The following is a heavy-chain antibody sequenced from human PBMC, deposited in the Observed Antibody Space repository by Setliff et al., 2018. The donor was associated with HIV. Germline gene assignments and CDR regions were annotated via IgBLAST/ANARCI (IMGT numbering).Heavy chain of an antibody. J-gene: IGHJ4*02. CDR2: VTHSGTT. V-gene: IGHV4-34*01. CDR1: GDSIVFDDSTRSYH. Sequence: ASETLSLTCRLSGDSIVFDDSTRSYHCSWIRQPPGKGLEWIGEVTHSGTTTYDPSLKRRITISVDTSKNQFSLKLTSVTAADMGVYYCARGRKKTLAVSGTRYFDFWGQGTLVTVSS. CDR3: ARGRKKTLAVSGTRYFDF. D-gene: IGHD6-19*01.